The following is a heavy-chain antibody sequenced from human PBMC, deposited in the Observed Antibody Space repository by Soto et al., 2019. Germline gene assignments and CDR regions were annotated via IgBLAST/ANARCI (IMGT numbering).Heavy chain of an antibody. V-gene: IGHV3-30*18. CDR1: GFTFSSYG. J-gene: IGHJ5*02. D-gene: IGHD3-10*01. CDR3: AKDRVRFGELDWFDP. CDR2: ISYDGSNK. Sequence: QVQLVESGGGVVQPGRSLRLSCAASGFTFSSYGMHWVRQAPGKGLEWVAVISYDGSNKYYADSVKGRFTISRDNSKNSRYLQMNSLRAEDTAVYYCAKDRVRFGELDWFDPWGQGTLVTVSS.